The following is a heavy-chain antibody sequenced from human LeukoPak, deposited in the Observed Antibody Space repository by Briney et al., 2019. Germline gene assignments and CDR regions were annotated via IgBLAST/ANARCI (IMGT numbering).Heavy chain of an antibody. CDR2: IKFDGSEK. D-gene: IGHD2-15*01. J-gene: IGHJ4*02. CDR3: TRGGGNFDY. V-gene: IGHV3-7*01. Sequence: GGSLRLSCAASGSTFSTYWMNWVRQAPGKGLEWVANIKFDGSEKYYLDSVKGRFTISRDNTKNSLYLQMNSLRAEDTAMYYCTRGGGNFDYWGQGTLVTVSS. CDR1: GSTFSTYW.